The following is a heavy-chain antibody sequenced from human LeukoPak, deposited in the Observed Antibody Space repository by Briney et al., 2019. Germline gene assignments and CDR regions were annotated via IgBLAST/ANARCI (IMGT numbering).Heavy chain of an antibody. J-gene: IGHJ4*02. CDR3: VKDNPLDY. CDR1: GFTFSSYG. Sequence: GGSLRLSCAASGFTFSSYGMLWVRQAPGKGLDWVAFIRYDGNNKLYADSVKGRFTISRDNSKNTLYLHINSLRAEDTAVYYCVKDNPLDYWGQGTLVIVSS. CDR2: IRYDGNNK. V-gene: IGHV3-30*02.